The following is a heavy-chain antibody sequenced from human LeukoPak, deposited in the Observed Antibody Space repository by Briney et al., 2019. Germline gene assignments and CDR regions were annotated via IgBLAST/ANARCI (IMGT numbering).Heavy chain of an antibody. J-gene: IGHJ4*02. Sequence: GASVKVSCKASGYTFTGYYMHWVRQAPGQGLEWMGWINPNSGGTNYAQKFQGRVTMTRDTSISTAYMELSRLRSDDTAVYYCARDYGSGSYYSILFDYWGQGTLVTVSS. D-gene: IGHD3-10*01. CDR3: ARDYGSGSYYSILFDY. V-gene: IGHV1-2*02. CDR2: INPNSGGT. CDR1: GYTFTGYY.